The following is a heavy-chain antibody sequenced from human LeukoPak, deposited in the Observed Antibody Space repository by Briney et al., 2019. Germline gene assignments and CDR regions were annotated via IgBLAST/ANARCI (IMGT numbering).Heavy chain of an antibody. CDR3: ARGGPPTVTRFDY. CDR2: IYSSGST. V-gene: IGHV4-59*01. D-gene: IGHD4-17*01. Sequence: SETLSLTCTVSGGSISSYYWSWIRQPPGKGLEWIGYIYSSGSTNYNPSLKSRVTISVDTSKNQFSLKLNSVTAADTAVYYCARGGPPTVTRFDYWGQGPLVTVSS. CDR1: GGSISSYY. J-gene: IGHJ4*02.